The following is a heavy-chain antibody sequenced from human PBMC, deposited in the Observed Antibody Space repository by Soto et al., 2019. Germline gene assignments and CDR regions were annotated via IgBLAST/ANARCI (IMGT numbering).Heavy chain of an antibody. Sequence: ESGGGVVQPGRSLRLSCAASGFTFSSYGMHWVRQAPGKGLEWVSAISGTGDGTDYADSVKGRFTVSRDNFKSTLYLQMNSLRAEETAVYYCAGLGYSSQDFWGQGTLVTVSS. CDR1: GFTFSSYG. J-gene: IGHJ4*02. V-gene: IGHV3-23*01. CDR3: AGLGYSSQDF. CDR2: ISGTGDGT. D-gene: IGHD5-18*01.